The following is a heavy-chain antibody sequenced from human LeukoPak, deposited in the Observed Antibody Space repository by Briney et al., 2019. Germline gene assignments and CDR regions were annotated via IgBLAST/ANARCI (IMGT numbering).Heavy chain of an antibody. V-gene: IGHV4-30-2*01. CDR3: ARDSSGYTNDAFDI. D-gene: IGHD3-22*01. J-gene: IGHJ3*02. CDR2: IYHSGST. CDR1: GGSISSGGYS. Sequence: SETLSLTCAVSGGSISSGGYSWSWIRQPPGKGLEWIGYIYHSGSTYYNPSLKSRVTISVDRSKNQFSLKLSYVTAADTAVYYCARDSSGYTNDAFDIWGQGTMVTVSS.